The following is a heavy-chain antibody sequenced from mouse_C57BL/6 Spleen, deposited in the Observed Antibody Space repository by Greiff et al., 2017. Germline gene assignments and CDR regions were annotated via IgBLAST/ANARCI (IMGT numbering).Heavy chain of an antibody. CDR1: GYAFSSSW. V-gene: IGHV1-82*01. CDR2: IYPGDGDT. Sequence: VQLQQSGPELVKPGASVKISCKASGYAFSSSWMNWVKQRPGKGLEWIGRIYPGDGDTNYNGKFKGKATLTADKSSSTAYMQLSSLTSEDSAVYFCARKSYYCGSSYWYFDVWGTGTTVTVSS. CDR3: ARKSYYCGSSYWYFDV. J-gene: IGHJ1*03. D-gene: IGHD1-1*01.